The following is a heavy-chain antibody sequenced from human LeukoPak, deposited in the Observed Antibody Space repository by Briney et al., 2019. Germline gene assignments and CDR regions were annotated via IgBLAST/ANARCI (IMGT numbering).Heavy chain of an antibody. V-gene: IGHV1-2*02. CDR1: GYTFTGYY. CDR3: ARQSGSPRDAFDI. J-gene: IGHJ3*02. CDR2: INPNSGGT. Sequence: ASVKVSCKASGYTFTGYYIQWVRQAPGQGLEWMGWINPNSGGTNYAQRFQGRVTTTRDTSISTAYMELSRLRSDDTAVYYCARQSGSPRDAFDIWGQGTMVTVSS.